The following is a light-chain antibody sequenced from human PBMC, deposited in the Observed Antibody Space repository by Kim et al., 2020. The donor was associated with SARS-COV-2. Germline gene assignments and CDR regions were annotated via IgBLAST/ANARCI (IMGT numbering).Light chain of an antibody. CDR2: DVS. J-gene: IGLJ1*01. CDR1: SSDIGGYNY. V-gene: IGLV2-14*03. Sequence: GQAVSISCTGSSSDIGGYNYGAWYQQPPGTAPKLMSYDVSNRPSGVSNRFSGSKSGNTASLTISGLQAEDEADYFCSSYTSSSTYVFGTGTKVTVL. CDR3: SSYTSSSTYV.